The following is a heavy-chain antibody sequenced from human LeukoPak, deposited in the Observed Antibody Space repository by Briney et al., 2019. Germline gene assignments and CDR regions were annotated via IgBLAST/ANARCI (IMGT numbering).Heavy chain of an antibody. CDR1: GGSFSGYY. V-gene: IGHV4-34*01. CDR2: INHSGST. J-gene: IGHJ5*02. CDR3: ARGVRWYPSPSNWFDP. Sequence: KPSETLSLTCAVYGGSFSGYYWSWLRQPPGKGLEWIGEINHSGSTNYNPSLKSRVTISVDTSKNQFSLKLSSVTAADTAVYYCARGVRWYPSPSNWFDPWGQGTLVTVSS. D-gene: IGHD4-23*01.